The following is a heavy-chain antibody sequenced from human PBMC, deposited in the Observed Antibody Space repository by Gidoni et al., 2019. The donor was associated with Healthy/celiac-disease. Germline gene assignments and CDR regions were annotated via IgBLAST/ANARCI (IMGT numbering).Heavy chain of an antibody. CDR2: ISSSGSTI. Sequence: EVQLVESGGGLVQPGGSLTLSCAASGFPFSSSEMNWVRQAPGKGLEWVSYISSSGSTIYYADSVKGRFTISRDNAKNSLYLQMNSLRAEDTAVYYCARDRIFGVVNAYYYYYYGMDVWGQGTTVTVSS. CDR1: GFPFSSSE. D-gene: IGHD3-3*01. V-gene: IGHV3-48*03. CDR3: ARDRIFGVVNAYYYYYYGMDV. J-gene: IGHJ6*02.